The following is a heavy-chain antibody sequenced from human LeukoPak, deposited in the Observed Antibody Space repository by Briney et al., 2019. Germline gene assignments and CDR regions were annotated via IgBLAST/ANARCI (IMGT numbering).Heavy chain of an antibody. J-gene: IGHJ4*02. V-gene: IGHV3-23*01. Sequence: PGGSLRLSCAASGFTFSNHGMNWVRQAPGKGLEWVSGISPGGDTPYYADSVRGRFTISRDNSKNTMYLQMNSLRAEDTAVYYCSQDRAWIEFYFWGQGTLVTVSS. CDR1: GFTFSNHG. D-gene: IGHD5-12*01. CDR3: SQDRAWIEFYF. CDR2: ISPGGDTP.